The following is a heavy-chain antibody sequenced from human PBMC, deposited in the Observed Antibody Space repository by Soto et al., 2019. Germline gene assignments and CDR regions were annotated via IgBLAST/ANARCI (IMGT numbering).Heavy chain of an antibody. Sequence: SGGSLRLSCAASGFTFSSYGMSWVRQAPGKELEWVSAINTNGGSTFYADSVKGRFTISRDNSKNTLYLQMNSLRAEDTAVYYCAKGFYDSSGNHPHWFDPWGQGTLVTVSS. CDR3: AKGFYDSSGNHPHWFDP. V-gene: IGHV3-23*01. CDR2: INTNGGST. J-gene: IGHJ5*02. D-gene: IGHD3-22*01. CDR1: GFTFSSYG.